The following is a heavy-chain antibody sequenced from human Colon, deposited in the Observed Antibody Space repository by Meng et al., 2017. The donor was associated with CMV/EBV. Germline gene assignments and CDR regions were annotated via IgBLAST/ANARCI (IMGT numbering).Heavy chain of an antibody. CDR3: AKDLIEPEV. V-gene: IGHV3-48*03. CDR2: IGSVSSSR. D-gene: IGHD2/OR15-2a*01. Sequence: GESLKISCAASGFTFSSYQMSWVRQAPGKGLEWISYIGSVSSSRHYADSVRGRFTISRDKSKNTVFLQMNSLRPEDTAVYYCAKDLIEPEVWGQGTLVTVSS. CDR1: GFTFSSYQ. J-gene: IGHJ4*02.